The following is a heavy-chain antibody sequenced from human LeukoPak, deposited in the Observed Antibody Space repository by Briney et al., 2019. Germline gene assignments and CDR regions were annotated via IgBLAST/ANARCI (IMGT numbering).Heavy chain of an antibody. D-gene: IGHD6-13*01. CDR2: ISGSGGST. CDR1: GFTFSSYA. CDR3: AKTSSSWSYYFDY. V-gene: IGHV3-23*01. Sequence: GGSLRLSWAASGFTFSSYAMSWVRQAPGKGLEWVSAISGSGGSTYYADSVKGRFTISIDNSKNTLYLQMNSLRAEDTAVYYCAKTSSSWSYYFDYWGQGTLVTVSS. J-gene: IGHJ4*02.